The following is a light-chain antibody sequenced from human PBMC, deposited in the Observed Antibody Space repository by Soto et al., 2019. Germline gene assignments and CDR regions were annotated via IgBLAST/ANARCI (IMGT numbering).Light chain of an antibody. CDR2: DTS. J-gene: IGKJ5*01. CDR3: QQYNIWRSIS. CDR1: QSISNK. Sequence: EIVRTQSPATLSVSPGERATLSCRASQSISNKLAWYQHKPGQAHRLIIYDTSTRVAGIPARFTGSGSGTDFTLTISSLQSEDFAVYYCQQYNIWRSISFGQGTRVEIK. V-gene: IGKV3-15*01.